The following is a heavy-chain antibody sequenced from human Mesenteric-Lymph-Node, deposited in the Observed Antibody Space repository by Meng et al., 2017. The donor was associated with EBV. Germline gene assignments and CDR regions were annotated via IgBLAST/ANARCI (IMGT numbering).Heavy chain of an antibody. CDR1: GGSIRGNNW. CDR2: VFHIGST. D-gene: IGHD1-7*01. CDR3: ARVSEISGTWLDC. Sequence: EELQRSCPGLVKPSGTLSLTGAVSGGSIRGNNWWSWIRQPPGKGLEWIGEVFHIGSTNYNPSLKSRVTISLDKSKNQFSLKLTSVTAADTAVYFCARVSEISGTWLDCWGQGTLVTVSS. V-gene: IGHV4-4*02. J-gene: IGHJ1*01.